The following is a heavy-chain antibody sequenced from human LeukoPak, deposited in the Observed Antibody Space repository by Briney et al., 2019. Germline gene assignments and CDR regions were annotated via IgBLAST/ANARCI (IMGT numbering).Heavy chain of an antibody. V-gene: IGHV3-23*01. CDR2: ISRGGIS. Sequence: GGSLRLSCAASGFTFSVYDMYWIRQSPGKGLECVSVISRGGISYYADSVKGRFTISRDNSKNTLYLQMNSLRAEDTAVYSCAGIPRGHYYFDYWGQGTLVTVSS. J-gene: IGHJ4*02. CDR1: GFTFSVYD. CDR3: AGIPRGHYYFDY. D-gene: IGHD2-21*01.